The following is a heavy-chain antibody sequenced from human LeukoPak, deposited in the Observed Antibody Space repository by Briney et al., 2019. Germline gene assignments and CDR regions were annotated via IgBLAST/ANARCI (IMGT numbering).Heavy chain of an antibody. CDR1: GGTFSSYA. CDR2: IIPIFGTA. Sequence: ASVKVSCKASGGTFSSYATSWVRQAPGQGLEWMGGIIPIFGTANYAQKFQGRVTITADESTSTAYMELSSLRSEDTAVYYCARAKIAAAGTIGWFDPWGQGTLVTVSS. CDR3: ARAKIAAAGTIGWFDP. D-gene: IGHD6-13*01. J-gene: IGHJ5*02. V-gene: IGHV1-69*13.